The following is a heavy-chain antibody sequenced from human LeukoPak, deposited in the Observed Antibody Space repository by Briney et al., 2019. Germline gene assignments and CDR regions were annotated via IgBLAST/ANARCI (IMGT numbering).Heavy chain of an antibody. V-gene: IGHV3-49*04. CDR3: TRDVLSGDYFDY. J-gene: IGHJ4*02. CDR2: IRSKAYGGTT. Sequence: GGSLRLSCTASGFTFGDYAMSWVRQAPGKGLEWVGFIRSKAYGGTTEYAASVKGRFTISRDDSKSIAYLQMNSLKTEDTAVYYCTRDVLSGDYFDYWGQGTLVTVSS. CDR1: GFTFGDYA. D-gene: IGHD2/OR15-2a*01.